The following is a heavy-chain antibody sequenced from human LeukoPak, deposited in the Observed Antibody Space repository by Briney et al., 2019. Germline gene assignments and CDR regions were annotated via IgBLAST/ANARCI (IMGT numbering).Heavy chain of an antibody. V-gene: IGHV3-7*01. J-gene: IGHJ4*02. Sequence: GGSLRLSCAASGFTFSNYWMSWVRQAPGKGLEWVANIKQDGSEVYYVDSVKGRFTISRDNAKNSLYLQMNSLRAEDTAVYYCARDLGYYGSGSYYKALGYWGQGTLVTVSS. CDR3: ARDLGYYGSGSYYKALGY. D-gene: IGHD3-10*01. CDR2: IKQDGSEV. CDR1: GFTFSNYW.